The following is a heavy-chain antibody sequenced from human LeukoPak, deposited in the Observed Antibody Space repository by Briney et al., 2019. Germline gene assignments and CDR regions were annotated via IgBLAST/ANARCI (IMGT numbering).Heavy chain of an antibody. J-gene: IGHJ6*03. V-gene: IGHV3-30*04. Sequence: GGSLRLSCAASGFTFSSYAMHWVRQAPGKGLEWVAVISYDGSNKYYADSVKGRFTISRDNSKNTLYLQMNSLRAEDTAVYYCANGIVGATGYYYYYMDVWGKGTTVTVSS. CDR3: ANGIVGATGYYYYYMDV. CDR2: ISYDGSNK. CDR1: GFTFSSYA. D-gene: IGHD1-26*01.